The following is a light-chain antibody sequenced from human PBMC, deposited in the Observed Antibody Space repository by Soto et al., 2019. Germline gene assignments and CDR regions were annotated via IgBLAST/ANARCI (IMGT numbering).Light chain of an antibody. CDR2: EVT. V-gene: IGLV2-14*01. J-gene: IGLJ1*01. Sequence: AALSQPASVCGYLGQAITISCTGTRCDIGSYNRVSWYQQHPGKAPKLIIYEVTDRPSGVSKRFSGSKSGNTASLTISGLQAEDEADYYCCSYAGSYLTVFGTGTKVTGL. CDR3: CSYAGSYLTV. CDR1: RCDIGSYNR.